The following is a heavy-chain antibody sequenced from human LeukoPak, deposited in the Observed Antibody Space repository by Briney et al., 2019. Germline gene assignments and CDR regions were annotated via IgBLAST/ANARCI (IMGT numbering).Heavy chain of an antibody. J-gene: IGHJ3*02. V-gene: IGHV4-39*02. CDR3: ARVPVVCSSTSCYTEDAFDI. CDR1: GGSISSSSYY. D-gene: IGHD2-2*02. CDR2: IYYSGST. Sequence: SETLSLTCTVSGGSISSSSYYWGWIRQPPGKGLEWIGRIYYSGSTYYNPSIKSGVTISVDTSKNQFSLKLSSVTAADTAVYYCARVPVVCSSTSCYTEDAFDIWGQGTMVTVSS.